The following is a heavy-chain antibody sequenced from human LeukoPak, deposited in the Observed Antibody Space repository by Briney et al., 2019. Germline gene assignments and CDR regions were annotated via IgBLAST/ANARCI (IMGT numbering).Heavy chain of an antibody. V-gene: IGHV5-51*01. D-gene: IGHD6-6*01. J-gene: IGHJ3*02. CDR1: GYSFTSYW. Sequence: GESLKISCKGSGYSFTSYWIGWVRQMPGKGLEWMGIIYPGDSHTRYSPSFQGQVTISADKSISTAYLQWSSLKASDTAMYYCASEYSSSSVAFDIWGQGTMVTVSS. CDR2: IYPGDSHT. CDR3: ASEYSSSSVAFDI.